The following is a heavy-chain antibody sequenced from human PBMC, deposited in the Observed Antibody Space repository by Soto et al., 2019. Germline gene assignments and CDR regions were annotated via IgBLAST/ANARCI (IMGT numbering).Heavy chain of an antibody. CDR1: GVSFNNNG. Sequence: QVQLVQSGAEVKKPGSSVKVSCKTSGVSFNNNGIGWVRQAPGHGLEWMGGVSPPFRTSNYARKFQGRISNTADASTGTVNIALSSLTSEDTAQYYCARVLYYGSGSYSHYGMDVWGQGTTVTVSS. V-gene: IGHV1-69*01. D-gene: IGHD3-10*01. J-gene: IGHJ6*02. CDR2: VSPPFRTS. CDR3: ARVLYYGSGSYSHYGMDV.